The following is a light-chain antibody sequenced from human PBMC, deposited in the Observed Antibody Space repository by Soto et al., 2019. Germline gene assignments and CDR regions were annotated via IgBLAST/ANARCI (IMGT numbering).Light chain of an antibody. V-gene: IGLV2-23*01. CDR3: CSYAGSSTYV. J-gene: IGLJ1*01. CDR1: SSDVGGYNL. Sequence: QYVLTQPSSLSGSPGQSITISCTGTSSDVGGYNLVSWYQQHPGKAPKLMIYEGSKRPSGVSNRFSGSKSGNTASLTISILQAEDEADYYCCSYAGSSTYVFGTGTKVTVL. CDR2: EGS.